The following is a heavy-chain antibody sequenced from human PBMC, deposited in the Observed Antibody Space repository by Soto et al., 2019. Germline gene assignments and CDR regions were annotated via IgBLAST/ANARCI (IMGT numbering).Heavy chain of an antibody. CDR3: ARVIRFGEFRYLIYYYYGMDV. J-gene: IGHJ6*02. D-gene: IGHD3-10*01. V-gene: IGHV1-69*13. CDR2: IIPIFGTS. Sequence: SVKVCFKASGGAFSSYAISLVRQAPGQGLEWMGGIIPIFGTSNYAQKFQGRVTITADESTSTAYMELSSLRSEDTAVYYCARVIRFGEFRYLIYYYYGMDVWGQGTTVTV. CDR1: GGAFSSYA.